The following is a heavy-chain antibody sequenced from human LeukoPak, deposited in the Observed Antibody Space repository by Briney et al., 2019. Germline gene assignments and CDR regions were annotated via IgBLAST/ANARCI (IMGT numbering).Heavy chain of an antibody. V-gene: IGHV4-30-4*01. CDR2: IYYSGST. CDR1: GGSISSGDYY. Sequence: SETLSLTCTVSGGSISSGDYYWSWIRQPPGTGLEWIGYIYYSGSTYYNPSLKSRVTISVDTSKNQFSLKLSSVTAADTAVYYCVGYCSGGSCYGAFDIWGQGTMVTVSS. J-gene: IGHJ3*02. CDR3: VGYCSGGSCYGAFDI. D-gene: IGHD2-15*01.